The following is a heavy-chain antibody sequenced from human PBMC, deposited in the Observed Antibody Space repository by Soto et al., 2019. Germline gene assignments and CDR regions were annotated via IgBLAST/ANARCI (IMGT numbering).Heavy chain of an antibody. V-gene: IGHV3-23*01. CDR2: ISGSGGGT. CDR3: TTEAMIVVVNGWRFDY. D-gene: IGHD3-22*01. J-gene: IGHJ4*02. CDR1: GFTFSSYA. Sequence: GGSLILSCAASGFTFSSYAMSWVRQAPGKGLEWVSSISGSGGGTYYADSVKGRFTFSRDNSKNTLYLQMNSLRAEDTAVYYCTTEAMIVVVNGWRFDYWGQGNLVTVSA.